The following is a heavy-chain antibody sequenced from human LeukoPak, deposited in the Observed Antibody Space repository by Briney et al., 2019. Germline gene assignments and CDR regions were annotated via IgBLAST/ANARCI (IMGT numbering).Heavy chain of an antibody. CDR3: ARSPYYYDSSGYWDY. J-gene: IGHJ4*02. V-gene: IGHV3-7*01. D-gene: IGHD3-22*01. CDR1: GFTFSSYW. CDR2: IKQDGSEK. Sequence: GGSLRLSCAASGFTFSSYWMSWVRQAPGKGLEWVANIKQDGSEKYYVDSVKGRFTISRDNAKNSLYVQMNSLRAEDTAVYYCARSPYYYDSSGYWDYWGQGTLVTVSS.